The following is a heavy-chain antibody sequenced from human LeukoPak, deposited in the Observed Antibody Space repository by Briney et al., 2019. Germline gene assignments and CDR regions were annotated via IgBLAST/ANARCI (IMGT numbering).Heavy chain of an antibody. D-gene: IGHD2-2*01. V-gene: IGHV3-21*01. CDR2: ISSSSSYI. Sequence: GGSLRLSCAASGFTFSSYSMNWVRQAPGQGLEWVSSISSSSSYIYYADSVKGRFTISRDNAKNSLYLQMNSLRAEDTAVYYCARDDQLLFDYWGQGTLVTVSS. CDR1: GFTFSSYS. J-gene: IGHJ4*02. CDR3: ARDDQLLFDY.